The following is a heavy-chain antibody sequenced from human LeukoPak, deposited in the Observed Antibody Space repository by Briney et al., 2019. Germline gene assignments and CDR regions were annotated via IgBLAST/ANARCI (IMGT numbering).Heavy chain of an antibody. D-gene: IGHD2-15*01. Sequence: GGSLRLSCAASGFTFSTYAMSWVRQAPGKGLEWISIISSGGDTYYADSVKGRFTISRDNSKNTLDLQMNSLRAEDTAVYYCAKGVGGYYFDYWGQGTLVTVSS. CDR2: ISSGGDT. J-gene: IGHJ4*02. CDR3: AKGVGGYYFDY. CDR1: GFTFSTYA. V-gene: IGHV3-23*01.